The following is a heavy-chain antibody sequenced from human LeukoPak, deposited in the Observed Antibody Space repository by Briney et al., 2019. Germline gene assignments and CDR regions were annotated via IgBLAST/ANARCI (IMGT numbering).Heavy chain of an antibody. CDR2: ISSNSGNI. CDR1: GFTFGDYA. Sequence: GGSLRLSCVASGFTFGDYAIHWVRQAPGKGLEWVSSISSNSGNIAYADSVKGRFTISRDNAKNSLFMQMNSLRVEDTAFYYCVKGPFNGGYYFFDPWGQGTLVTVSS. J-gene: IGHJ5*02. V-gene: IGHV3-9*01. D-gene: IGHD3-3*01. CDR3: VKGPFNGGYYFFDP.